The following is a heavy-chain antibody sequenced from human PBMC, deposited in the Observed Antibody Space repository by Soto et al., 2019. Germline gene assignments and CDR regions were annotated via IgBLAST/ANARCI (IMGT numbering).Heavy chain of an antibody. Sequence: QTLSLTCVISGDSVSSNSAAWNWIRQSPSRGLEWLGRTYYRSKWYNDYAVSVKSRITINPDTSKNQFSLQLNSVTPEDTAVYYCAREAGIAVAGGNNWFDPWGQGTLVTVSS. D-gene: IGHD6-19*01. V-gene: IGHV6-1*01. CDR1: GDSVSSNSAA. CDR3: AREAGIAVAGGNNWFDP. CDR2: TYYRSKWYN. J-gene: IGHJ5*02.